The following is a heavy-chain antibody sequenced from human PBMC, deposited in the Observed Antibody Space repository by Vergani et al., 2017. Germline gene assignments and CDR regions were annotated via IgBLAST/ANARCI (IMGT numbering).Heavy chain of an antibody. J-gene: IGHJ6*02. CDR1: GYSISSGYY. V-gene: IGHV4-38-2*01. CDR2: IYHSGST. CDR3: ARNLLSGSWYNYYYGMDG. D-gene: IGHD6-13*01. Sequence: QVQLQESGPGLVKPSETLSLTCAVSGYSISSGYYWGWIRQPPGKGLEWIGIIYHSGSTYYNPSLKSRVTISVDTSTNQFSLKLSSVTAADTAVYYCARNLLSGSWYNYYYGMDGWGQGTTVTVSS.